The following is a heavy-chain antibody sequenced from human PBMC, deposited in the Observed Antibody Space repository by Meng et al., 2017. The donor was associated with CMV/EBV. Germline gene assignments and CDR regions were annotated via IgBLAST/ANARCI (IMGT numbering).Heavy chain of an antibody. V-gene: IGHV1-69*05. CDR2: IIPIFGTA. Sequence: SSVKVSCKASVGTFSSYVISWVRQAPGQGLEWMGGIIPIFGTANYAQKFQGRVTITTDESTSTAYMELSSLGSEDTAVYYCARGLRYSSSWLFQHDYWGQETLVTVSS. J-gene: IGHJ4*02. D-gene: IGHD6-13*01. CDR3: ARGLRYSSSWLFQHDY. CDR1: VGTFSSYV.